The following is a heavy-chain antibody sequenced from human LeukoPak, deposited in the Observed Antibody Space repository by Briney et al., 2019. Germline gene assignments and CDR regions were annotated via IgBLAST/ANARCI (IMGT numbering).Heavy chain of an antibody. D-gene: IGHD5-24*01. V-gene: IGHV4-59*01. CDR2: IYYSGST. CDR1: GGSISIYY. CDR3: ARVRRDGYPS. J-gene: IGHJ4*02. Sequence: SETLSLTCTVSGGSISIYYWSWIRQPPGKGLEWIGYIYYSGSTNYNPSLKSRVTISVDTSKNQFSLKLSSVTAEDTAVYYCARVRRDGYPSWGQGTLVTVSS.